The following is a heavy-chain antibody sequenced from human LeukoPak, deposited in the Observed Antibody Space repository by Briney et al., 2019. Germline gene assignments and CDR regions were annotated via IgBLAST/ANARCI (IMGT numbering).Heavy chain of an antibody. CDR2: IYYSGST. CDR1: GGSISSYY. D-gene: IGHD3-22*01. J-gene: IGHJ4*02. V-gene: IGHV4-59*01. Sequence: SQTLSLTCTVSGGSISSYYWSWIRQPPGKGLEGIGYIYYSGSTNYNPSLKSRVTISVDTSKNQFSLKLSSVTAADTAVYYCARVGHYYDSSGYSTRSFDYWGQGTLVTVSS. CDR3: ARVGHYYDSSGYSTRSFDY.